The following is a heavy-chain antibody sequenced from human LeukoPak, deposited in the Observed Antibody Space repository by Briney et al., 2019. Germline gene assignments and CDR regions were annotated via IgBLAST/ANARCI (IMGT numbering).Heavy chain of an antibody. CDR2: IKQDGSEK. CDR3: ARIQCYDILTGYSTADY. Sequence: PGGSLRLSCAASGFTFSSYWMSWVRQAPGKGLEWVANIKQDGSEKYYVDSVKGRFTISRDNAKNSLYLQMNSLRAEDTAVYYCARIQCYDILTGYSTADYWGQGTLVTVSS. V-gene: IGHV3-7*01. CDR1: GFTFSSYW. J-gene: IGHJ4*02. D-gene: IGHD3-9*01.